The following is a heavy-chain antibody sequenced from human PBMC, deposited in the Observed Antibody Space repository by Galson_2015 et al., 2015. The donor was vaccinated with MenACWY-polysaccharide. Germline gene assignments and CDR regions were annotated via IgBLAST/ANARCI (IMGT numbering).Heavy chain of an antibody. CDR2: IGGSGSNI. D-gene: IGHD2-2*01. CDR1: GFTFSNYA. V-gene: IGHV3-23*01. Sequence: SLRLSCAASGFTFSNYAMSWVRQAPGKGLEWVSTIGGSGSNIHYADSVKGRFTISRDNSENTLSLQMNSLRAEDTAVYYCARVRYSTGKYQFDYWGQGTLVAVSS. CDR3: ARVRYSTGKYQFDY. J-gene: IGHJ4*02.